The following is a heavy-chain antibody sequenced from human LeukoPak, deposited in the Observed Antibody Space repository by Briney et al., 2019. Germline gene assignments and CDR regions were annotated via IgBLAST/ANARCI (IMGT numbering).Heavy chain of an antibody. CDR1: GFTFSTYA. J-gene: IGHJ5*02. D-gene: IGHD2-15*01. V-gene: IGHV3-30*04. CDR2: ISYDGSNK. CDR3: ARDRRCSGGSCYLTGYWFDP. Sequence: GGFLRLSCAASGFTFSTYAMHWVRQAPGKGLEWVAVISYDGSNKYYADSVKGRFSISRDSSKDTLYLQMNSLRTEDTAVYYCARDRRCSGGSCYLTGYWFDPWGQGTLVTVSS.